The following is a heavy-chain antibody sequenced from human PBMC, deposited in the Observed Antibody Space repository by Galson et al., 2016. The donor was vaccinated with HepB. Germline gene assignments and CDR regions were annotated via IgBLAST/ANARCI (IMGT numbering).Heavy chain of an antibody. Sequence: SVKVSCKASGYTFASYSIHWVRQAPGQGLEWMGIINPSGGSTNYAQKFQGRVTMTRDTSTSTVYMELSSLRSEDTAVYYCARGRGTMVKLLDYWGQGTLVTVSS. CDR1: GYTFASYS. CDR2: INPSGGST. V-gene: IGHV1-46*01. J-gene: IGHJ4*02. CDR3: ARGRGTMVKLLDY. D-gene: IGHD4/OR15-4a*01.